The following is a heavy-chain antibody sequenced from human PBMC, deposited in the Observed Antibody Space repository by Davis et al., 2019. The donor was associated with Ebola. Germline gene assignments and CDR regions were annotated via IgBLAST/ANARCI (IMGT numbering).Heavy chain of an antibody. V-gene: IGHV3-74*01. CDR2: INSDGISI. Sequence: GESLKISCAASGFTFSSYWMHWVRQVPGKGLVWVSRINSDGISISYADFVQGRFTISRDNAKNTLYLQMNSLRAEDTAVYYCARGSGYPENWGQGTLVTVSS. CDR3: ARGSGYPEN. J-gene: IGHJ4*02. CDR1: GFTFSSYW. D-gene: IGHD3-22*01.